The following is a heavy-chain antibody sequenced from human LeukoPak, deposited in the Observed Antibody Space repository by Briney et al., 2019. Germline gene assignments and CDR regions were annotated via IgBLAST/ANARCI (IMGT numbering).Heavy chain of an antibody. D-gene: IGHD1-26*01. CDR3: ARGSNSGSYYGSEYFQH. V-gene: IGHV3-74*01. CDR1: GFTFSSYW. Sequence: GGSLGLSCAASGFTFSSYWMHWVRQAPGKGLVWVSRINTDGSSTSYADSVKGRFTISRDNARNTLYLQMNGLRAEDTAVYYCARGSNSGSYYGSEYFQHWGQGTLVTVSS. J-gene: IGHJ1*01. CDR2: INTDGSST.